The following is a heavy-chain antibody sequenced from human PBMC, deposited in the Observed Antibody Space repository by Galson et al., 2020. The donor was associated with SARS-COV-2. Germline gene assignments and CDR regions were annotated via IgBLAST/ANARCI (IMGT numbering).Heavy chain of an antibody. D-gene: IGHD4-17*01. CDR3: AKDRGNDYGDQLDF. V-gene: IGHV3-23*01. CDR2: ISGGGGST. CDR1: GFTFSRYA. J-gene: IGHJ4*02. Sequence: GGSLRLSCEASGFTFSRYALAWVRQAPGKGLEWFSGISGGGGSTYYVDSVKGRFTISRDTSQNTVHLQMSSLRAEDTAVYYCAKDRGNDYGDQLDFWGQGTLVTVSS.